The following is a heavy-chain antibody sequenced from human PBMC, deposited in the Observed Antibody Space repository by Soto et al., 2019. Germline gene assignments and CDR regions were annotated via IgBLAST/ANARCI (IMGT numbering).Heavy chain of an antibody. CDR2: IIPMFGIA. Sequence: QVQLVQSGAEVKKPGSSVKVSCKGSGGTFNRYTITWVRQAPGQGLEWMGRIIPMFGIASYAQNFQGRVTITAEKSTSTAYVELSSLRSGGTAVYYCARDSGRSDVVPAAISAMDVWGQGTTVTVCS. V-gene: IGHV1-69*02. CDR1: GGTFNRYT. D-gene: IGHD2-2*01. J-gene: IGHJ6*02. CDR3: ARDSGRSDVVPAAISAMDV.